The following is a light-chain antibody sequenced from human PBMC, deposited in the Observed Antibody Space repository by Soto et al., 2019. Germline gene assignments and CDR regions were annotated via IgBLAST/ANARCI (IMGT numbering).Light chain of an antibody. CDR1: NSEVGGYER. CDR2: EVN. V-gene: IGLV2-23*02. J-gene: IGLJ3*02. Sequence: QSALTQPASVSGSPGQSITISCTGTNSEVGGYERVSWYQQHPGKAPTLMIYEVNKRPSGVSYRFSGSKSGNTASLTISGLQAEDEADYYCCSSVGGPIWVFGGGTQRTVL. CDR3: CSSVGGPIWV.